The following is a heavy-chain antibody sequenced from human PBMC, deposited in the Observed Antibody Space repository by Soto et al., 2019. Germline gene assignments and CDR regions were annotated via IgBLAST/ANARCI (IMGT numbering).Heavy chain of an antibody. CDR2: IIPIFGTA. Sequence: SVKVSCKASGGTFSSYAISWVRQAPGQGLEWMGGIIPIFGTANYAQKFQGRVTITADESTSTAYMELSSLRSEDTAVYYCARDGDLGGGYDYWRQGTLVTVSS. V-gene: IGHV1-69*13. CDR1: GGTFSSYA. D-gene: IGHD2-21*01. CDR3: ARDGDLGGGYDY. J-gene: IGHJ4*02.